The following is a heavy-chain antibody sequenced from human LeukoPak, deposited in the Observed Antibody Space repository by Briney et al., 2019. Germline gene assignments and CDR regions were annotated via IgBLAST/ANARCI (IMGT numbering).Heavy chain of an antibody. CDR2: IIPIFGTA. CDR3: ARATRQTDYYYDSSGYYGDAFDI. J-gene: IGHJ3*02. D-gene: IGHD3-22*01. CDR1: GGTFSSYA. V-gene: IGHV1-69*13. Sequence: ASVKLSCKASGGTFSSYAISWVRQPPGQGLEWMGGIIPIFGTANYAQKFQGRVTITADESTSTAYSELSSLRSEDTAVYYCARATRQTDYYYDSSGYYGDAFDIWGQGTMVTVSS.